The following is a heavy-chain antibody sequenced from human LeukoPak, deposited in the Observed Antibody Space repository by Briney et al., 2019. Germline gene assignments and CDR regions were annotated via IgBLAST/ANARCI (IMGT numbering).Heavy chain of an antibody. CDR3: ARDMTTATTCYLQH. Sequence: GGSLRLSCAASGFTFSTYSMNWVRQAPGKGLEWVSSISSSSNYIYYADSVKGRFSISRDDAKNSLFLQMNGFRAEDTAVYYCARDMTTATTCYLQHWGQGTLVTVSS. CDR2: ISSSSNYI. CDR1: GFTFSTYS. J-gene: IGHJ1*01. D-gene: IGHD4-17*01. V-gene: IGHV3-21*01.